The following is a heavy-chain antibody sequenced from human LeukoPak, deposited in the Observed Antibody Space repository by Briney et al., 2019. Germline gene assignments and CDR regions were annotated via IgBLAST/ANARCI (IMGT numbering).Heavy chain of an antibody. V-gene: IGHV4-59*11. CDR2: IYYSGST. CDR1: GGSISSHY. CDR3: ARGRSSSYYYYHYMDV. J-gene: IGHJ6*03. D-gene: IGHD6-6*01. Sequence: SETLSLTCTVSGGSISSHYWSWIRQPPGKGLEWIGYIYYSGSTNYNPSLKSRVTISVDTSKNQFSLKLSSVTAADTAVYYCARGRSSSYYYYHYMDVWGKGTTVTVSS.